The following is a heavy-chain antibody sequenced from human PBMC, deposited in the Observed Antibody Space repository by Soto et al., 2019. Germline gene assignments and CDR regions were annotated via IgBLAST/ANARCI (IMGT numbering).Heavy chain of an antibody. J-gene: IGHJ6*03. V-gene: IGHV3-23*01. CDR1: GFTFSSYA. D-gene: IGHD3-16*01. Sequence: GGSLRLSCAASGFTFSSYAMSWVRQAPGKGLEWVSAISGSGGSTYYADSVKGRFTISRDNSKNTLYLQMNSLRAEDTAVHYCAKGGDYYYYYYMDVWGKGTTVTVSS. CDR3: AKGGDYYYYYYMDV. CDR2: ISGSGGST.